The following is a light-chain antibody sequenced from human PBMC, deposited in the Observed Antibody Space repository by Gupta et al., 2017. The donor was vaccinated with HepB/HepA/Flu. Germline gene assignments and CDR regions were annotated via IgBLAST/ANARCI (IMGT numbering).Light chain of an antibody. CDR2: GAS. J-gene: IGKJ1*01. Sequence: EIVLTQSPGTLSLSPGERATISCRASQSVSSSYLAWYQQKPGQSPRVLIYGASSRATGIPDRFSGSGSGTDFPLTISRLEPEDFVVYCCQQYGSSPGTFGQGTKVEIK. CDR3: QQYGSSPGT. CDR1: QSVSSSY. V-gene: IGKV3-20*01.